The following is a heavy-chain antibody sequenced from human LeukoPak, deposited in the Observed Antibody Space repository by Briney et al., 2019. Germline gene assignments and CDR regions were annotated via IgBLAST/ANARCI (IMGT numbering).Heavy chain of an antibody. J-gene: IGHJ3*01. CDR1: GYTFTSYY. D-gene: IGHD3-22*01. CDR3: AKGDYYDSSGYLDAFDF. CDR2: INPSGGST. V-gene: IGHV1-46*01. Sequence: ASVKVSCKASGYTFTSYYMHWVRQAPGQGLEWMGIINPSGGSTSYAQKFQGRVTMTRDTSISTAYMELSRLRSDDTAVYYCAKGDYYDSSGYLDAFDFWGQGTMVTVSS.